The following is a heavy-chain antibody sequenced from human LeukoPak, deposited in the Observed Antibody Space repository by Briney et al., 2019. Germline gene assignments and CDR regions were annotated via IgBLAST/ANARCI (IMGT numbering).Heavy chain of an antibody. D-gene: IGHD5-18*01. CDR3: TKGTWIQLWSLFDS. J-gene: IGHJ4*02. CDR1: RFTFSNYV. V-gene: IGHV3-23*01. CDR2: IGGSDGST. Sequence: GGSLRLSCAASRFTFSNYVMNWVRQAPVKGLEWVSGIGGSDGSTYYADSVKGRFTISRDNSKNTLYLQMNSLRAEDTALYYCTKGTWIQLWSLFDSWGQGTLVTVSS.